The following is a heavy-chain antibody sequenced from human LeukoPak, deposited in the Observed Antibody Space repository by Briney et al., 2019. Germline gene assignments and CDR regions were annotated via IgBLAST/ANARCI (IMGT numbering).Heavy chain of an antibody. CDR2: ISSSSSYI. V-gene: IGHV3-21*01. J-gene: IGHJ4*02. CDR3: ARAHTEDTAMVTDFDY. Sequence: GGSLRLSCAASGFTFSSYSMNWVREAPGKGLEWVSSISSSSSYIYYADSVKGRFTISRDNAKNSLYLQMNSLRAEDTAVYYCARAHTEDTAMVTDFDYWSQGTLVTVSS. CDR1: GFTFSSYS. D-gene: IGHD5-18*01.